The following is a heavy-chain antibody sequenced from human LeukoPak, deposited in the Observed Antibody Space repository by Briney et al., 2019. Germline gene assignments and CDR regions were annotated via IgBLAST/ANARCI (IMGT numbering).Heavy chain of an antibody. CDR3: ARDTVGATFPGAFDI. D-gene: IGHD1-26*01. CDR1: GFTFSSYA. CDR2: ISSSGGST. J-gene: IGHJ3*02. Sequence: GGSLRLSCAATGFTFSSYAMHWVRQAPGKGLEYVSAISSSGGSTYYANSVKGRFTISRDNSKNTLYLQMGSLRAEDTAVYYCARDTVGATFPGAFDIWGQGTMVTVSS. V-gene: IGHV3-64*01.